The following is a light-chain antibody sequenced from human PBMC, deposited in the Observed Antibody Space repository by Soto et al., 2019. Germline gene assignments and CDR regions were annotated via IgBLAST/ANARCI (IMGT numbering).Light chain of an antibody. V-gene: IGKV3-20*01. J-gene: IGKJ1*01. CDR2: GAS. CDR1: QSINSY. Sequence: EIVLTQSPATLSLSPGERASLSCRASQSINSYLAWYQQKPGQAPRLLIYGASSRATGIPDRFSGSGSGTDFTLTISRLEPEDFAVYYCQQYGRSPWTFGQGTKVDIK. CDR3: QQYGRSPWT.